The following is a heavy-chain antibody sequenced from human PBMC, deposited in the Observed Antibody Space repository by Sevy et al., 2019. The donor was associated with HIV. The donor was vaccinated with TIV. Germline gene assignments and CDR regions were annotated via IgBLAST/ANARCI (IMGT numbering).Heavy chain of an antibody. CDR3: ARDDTSCSGGSCYPGVDYYYYYGMDV. D-gene: IGHD2-15*01. Sequence: SETLSLTCAVYGGSFSGYYWSWIRQPPGKGLEWIGEINHSGSTNYNPSLKSRVTISVDTSKNQFSLKLSSETAADTAVYYCARDDTSCSGGSCYPGVDYYYYYGMDVWGQGTTVTVSS. CDR1: GGSFSGYY. J-gene: IGHJ6*02. V-gene: IGHV4-34*01. CDR2: INHSGST.